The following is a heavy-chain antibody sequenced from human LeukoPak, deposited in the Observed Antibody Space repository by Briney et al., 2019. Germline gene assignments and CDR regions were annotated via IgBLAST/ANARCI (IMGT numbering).Heavy chain of an antibody. J-gene: IGHJ4*02. V-gene: IGHV3-74*01. CDR3: ARGASGNSYGYGDY. D-gene: IGHD5-18*01. CDR1: GFTFSSYW. CDR2: INSDGVRT. Sequence: GGSLRLSCSASGFTFSSYWMHWVRQAPGKGLVWVSRINSDGVRTNYADSVKGRLTISRDNAKNTLYLQMNGLRAEDTAVYYCARGASGNSYGYGDYWGPGTLVTVSS.